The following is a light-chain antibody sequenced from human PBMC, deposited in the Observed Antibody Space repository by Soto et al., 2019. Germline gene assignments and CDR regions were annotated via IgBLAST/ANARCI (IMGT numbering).Light chain of an antibody. CDR3: CSYAGSSTFEV. J-gene: IGLJ2*01. V-gene: IGLV2-23*02. CDR1: SSDVGSYNL. CDR2: EVS. Sequence: QSALTPPASVSGSPGQSITLSCTGTSSDVGSYNLVSWYQQHPGKAPKLMIYEVSKRPSGVSNRLSGSKSGRTASLTISGLPAEYEADDYCCSYAGSSTFEVFGRGTKLTVL.